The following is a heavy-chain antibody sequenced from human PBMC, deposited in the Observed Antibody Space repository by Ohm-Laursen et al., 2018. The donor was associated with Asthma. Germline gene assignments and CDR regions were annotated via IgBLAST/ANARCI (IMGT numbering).Heavy chain of an antibody. CDR3: ARDAVGAAGVHRHFDS. Sequence: SLRLSCAASGFSFSSYSMNWVRQAPGKGLEWLSSISSSSTSIFSADSVKDRFTISRDNARNSLYLQMHTLRVEDTAVYYCARDAVGAAGVHRHFDSWGQGTLVTVSS. CDR2: ISSSSTSI. D-gene: IGHD6-13*01. V-gene: IGHV3-21*01. J-gene: IGHJ4*02. CDR1: GFSFSSYS.